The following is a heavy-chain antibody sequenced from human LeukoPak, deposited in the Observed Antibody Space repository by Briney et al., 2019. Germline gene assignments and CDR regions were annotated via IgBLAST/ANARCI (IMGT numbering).Heavy chain of an antibody. CDR3: ARDQSIAGPTTADY. Sequence: GGSLRLSCAASGFTFSSYAMSWVRQAPGKGLEWVSAISGSGGTAYYADSVKGRFAISRDNARNTLYLQMNSLRAEDTAVYYCARDQSIAGPTTADYWGQGTLVTVSS. CDR2: ISGSGGTA. D-gene: IGHD1-26*01. V-gene: IGHV3-23*01. CDR1: GFTFSSYA. J-gene: IGHJ4*02.